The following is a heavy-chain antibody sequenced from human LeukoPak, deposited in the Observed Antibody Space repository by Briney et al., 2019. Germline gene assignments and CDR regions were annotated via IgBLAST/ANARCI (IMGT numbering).Heavy chain of an antibody. CDR1: GYTFMNFG. CDR3: ARVATCCPFDY. CDR2: ISAYNGNT. D-gene: IGHD2-15*01. J-gene: IGHJ4*02. V-gene: IGHV1-18*01. Sequence: ASVKVSCKASGYTFMNFGISWVRQAPGQGLEFLGWISAYNGNTKIAQKFQGRFTMTTDSPTGTGYMVLTSLRSDDTAVYFCARVATCCPFDYWGQGTLVTVSS.